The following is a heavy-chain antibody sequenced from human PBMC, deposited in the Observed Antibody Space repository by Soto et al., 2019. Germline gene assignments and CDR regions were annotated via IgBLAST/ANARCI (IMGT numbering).Heavy chain of an antibody. V-gene: IGHV5-51*01. CDR3: ARQGCSSTSCYSSNWFDP. J-gene: IGHJ5*02. CDR2: IYPGDSDT. CDR1: GYSFTSYL. Sequence: GESLKISCKGSGYSFTSYLIGWVRQMPGKGLEWMGIIYPGDSDTRYSPSFQGQVTISADKSISTAYLQWSSLKASDTAMYYCARQGCSSTSCYSSNWFDPWGQGTLVTVSS. D-gene: IGHD2-2*01.